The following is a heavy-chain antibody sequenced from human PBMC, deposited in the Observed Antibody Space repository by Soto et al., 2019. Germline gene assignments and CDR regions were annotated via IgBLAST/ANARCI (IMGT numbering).Heavy chain of an antibody. CDR1: GYTFTSYG. CDR3: ARGIAVDGEQGRGFDY. Sequence: QVQLVQSGAEVKKPGASVKVSCKASGYTFTSYGISWVRQAPGQGLEWMGWISAYNGNTNYAQTLQGRVTMTTDTSTSRAYMELRSLRSDDTAVYYCARGIAVDGEQGRGFDYWGQGALVTVSS. J-gene: IGHJ4*02. D-gene: IGHD6-19*01. V-gene: IGHV1-18*04. CDR2: ISAYNGNT.